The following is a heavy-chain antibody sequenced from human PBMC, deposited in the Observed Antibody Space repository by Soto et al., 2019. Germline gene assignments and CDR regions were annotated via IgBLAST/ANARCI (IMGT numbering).Heavy chain of an antibody. Sequence: GGSLRLSCAASGFTFSSYAMSWVRQAPGKGLEWVSAISGSGGSTYYADSVKGRFTISRDNSKNTLYLQMNSLRAEDTAVYYCAKSEYVPRYGYPYYFDYWGQGTLVTVSS. D-gene: IGHD5-18*01. V-gene: IGHV3-23*01. CDR3: AKSEYVPRYGYPYYFDY. J-gene: IGHJ4*02. CDR2: ISGSGGST. CDR1: GFTFSSYA.